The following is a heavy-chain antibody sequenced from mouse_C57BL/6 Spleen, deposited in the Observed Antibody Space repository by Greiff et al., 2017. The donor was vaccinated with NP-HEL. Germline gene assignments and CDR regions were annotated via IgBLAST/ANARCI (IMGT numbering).Heavy chain of an antibody. D-gene: IGHD3-1*01. CDR1: GYTFTSYW. CDR2: IHPNSGST. Sequence: QVQLQQPGAELVKPGASVKLSCKASGYTFTSYWMHWVKQRPGQGLEWIGMIHPNSGSTNYNEKFKSKATLTVDKSSSTAYMQLSSLTSEDSAVYCWARSGGRGGFAYWGQGTLVTVSA. V-gene: IGHV1-64*01. J-gene: IGHJ3*01. CDR3: ARSGGRGGFAY.